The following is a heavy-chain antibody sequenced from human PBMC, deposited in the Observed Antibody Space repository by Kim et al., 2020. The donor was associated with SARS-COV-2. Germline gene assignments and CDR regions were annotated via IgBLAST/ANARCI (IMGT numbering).Heavy chain of an antibody. CDR1: GFTFSSYW. D-gene: IGHD6-19*01. V-gene: IGHV3-7*01. Sequence: CGSLRLSCAASGFTFSSYWMTWVRQAPGKGLEWVANIKQDGNQKYYVDSVKGRFTISRDNAKNSLYLQMNSLRAEDTAVYYCARDGDLYSSGKDAFDIWGKGTMVTVSS. CDR2: IKQDGNQK. J-gene: IGHJ3*02. CDR3: ARDGDLYSSGKDAFDI.